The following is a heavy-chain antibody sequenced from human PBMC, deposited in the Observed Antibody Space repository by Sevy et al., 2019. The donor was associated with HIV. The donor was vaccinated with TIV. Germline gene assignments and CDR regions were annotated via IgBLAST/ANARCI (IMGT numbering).Heavy chain of an antibody. Sequence: GGSLRLSCAASGFTFSSYAMSWVRQAPGKGLEWVSAISGSGGSKYYADSVKGRFTISRDNSKNTLYLQMNSLRAEDTAVYCCANPTGTTYYYSMDVWGKGTTVTVSS. D-gene: IGHD1-1*01. V-gene: IGHV3-23*01. J-gene: IGHJ6*03. CDR3: ANPTGTTYYYSMDV. CDR1: GFTFSSYA. CDR2: ISGSGGSK.